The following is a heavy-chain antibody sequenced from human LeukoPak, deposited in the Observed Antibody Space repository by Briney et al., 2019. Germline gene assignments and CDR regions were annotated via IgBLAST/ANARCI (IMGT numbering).Heavy chain of an antibody. V-gene: IGHV1-69*05. CDR3: ARSSVRVGARGAVFDY. CDR2: IIPIFGTA. CDR1: GGTFSSYA. D-gene: IGHD1-26*01. J-gene: IGHJ4*02. Sequence: SVKVSCKASGGTFSSYAISWVRQAPGQGLEWMGGIIPIFGTANYAQKFQGRVTITRDTSASTAYMELSSLRSEDTAVYYCARSSVRVGARGAVFDYWGQGTLVTVSS.